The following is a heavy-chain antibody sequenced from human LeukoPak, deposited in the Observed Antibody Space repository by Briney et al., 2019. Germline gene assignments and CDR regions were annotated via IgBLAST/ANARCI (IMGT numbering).Heavy chain of an antibody. CDR1: GGSFSGYY. CDR3: ARREYDFWSGNNRFDI. Sequence: SETLSLTCAVYGGSFSGYYWSWIRQPPGKGLEWIGEINHSGSTNYNPSLKSRVTISVDTSKNQFSLKLSSVTAADTAVYYCARREYDFWSGNNRFDIWGQGTMVTVSS. V-gene: IGHV4-34*01. J-gene: IGHJ3*02. D-gene: IGHD3-3*01. CDR2: INHSGST.